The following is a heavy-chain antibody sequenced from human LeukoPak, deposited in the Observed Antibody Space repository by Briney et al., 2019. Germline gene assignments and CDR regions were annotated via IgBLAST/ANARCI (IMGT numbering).Heavy chain of an antibody. J-gene: IGHJ5*02. V-gene: IGHV3-23*01. CDR1: GFTFSSYG. D-gene: IGHD6-13*01. Sequence: GGSLRLSCAASGFTFSSYGMSWVRQAPGKGLEWVSSISGSGGMTYYADCVKGRFTISRDNAKESLYLQMNSLRADDTAVYYCVRGPLVTADGLAWGQGTLVTVSS. CDR3: VRGPLVTADGLA. CDR2: ISGSGGMT.